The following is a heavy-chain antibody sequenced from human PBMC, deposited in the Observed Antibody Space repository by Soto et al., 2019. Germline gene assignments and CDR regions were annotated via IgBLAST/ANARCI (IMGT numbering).Heavy chain of an antibody. CDR2: INAGNGNT. J-gene: IGHJ6*02. Sequence: QVQLVQSGAEVKKPGASVKVSCKASGYTFTSYAMHWVRQAPGQRLEWMGWINAGNGNTKYSQKFQGRVTITRDTSASTAYMELSSLRSEDTAVYYCARDWGGRHGMDVWGQGTTVTVSS. V-gene: IGHV1-3*01. CDR1: GYTFTSYA. D-gene: IGHD3-16*01. CDR3: ARDWGGRHGMDV.